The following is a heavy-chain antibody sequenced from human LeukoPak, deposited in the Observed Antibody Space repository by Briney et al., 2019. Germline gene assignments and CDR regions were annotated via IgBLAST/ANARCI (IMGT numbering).Heavy chain of an antibody. J-gene: IGHJ2*01. D-gene: IGHD2-2*01. CDR1: GGSISSGGYY. V-gene: IGHV4-31*03. Sequence: SETLSLTCTVSGGSISSGGYYWSWIRQHPGKGQEWIGYISYSGSTYYNPSLKSRVTISIDTSKNQFSLKLSSVTAADTAVYYCARATVPASIRDWYFDLWGRGTLVTVSS. CDR2: ISYSGST. CDR3: ARATVPASIRDWYFDL.